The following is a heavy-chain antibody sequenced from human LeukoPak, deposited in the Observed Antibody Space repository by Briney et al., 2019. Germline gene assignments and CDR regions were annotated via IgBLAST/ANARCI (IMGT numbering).Heavy chain of an antibody. Sequence: PGGSLRLSCAASGFAVSSSYMSWVRQAPGKGLDCVSIIYSDGSTYYADSVKGRFTISRDNSKNTLYLQMNSLRAEDTAVYYCARGKAAVGTVWGDWGQGTLVTVSS. CDR2: IYSDGST. D-gene: IGHD6-13*01. CDR1: GFAVSSSY. V-gene: IGHV3-53*01. J-gene: IGHJ4*02. CDR3: ARGKAAVGTVWGD.